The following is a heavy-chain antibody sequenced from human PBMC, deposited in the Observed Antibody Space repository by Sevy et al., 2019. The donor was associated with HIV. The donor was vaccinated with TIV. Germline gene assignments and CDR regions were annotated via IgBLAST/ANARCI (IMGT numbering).Heavy chain of an antibody. D-gene: IGHD1-1*01. CDR1: GDSVSSSSAA. J-gene: IGHJ6*02. Sequence: SQTLSLTCATSGDSVSSSSAAWNWFRQSPSRGLEWLGRTKYRSKWYNNYAVSVKSRLTINPDTSENQFSLHLNSVTPEDTAVYFCARGDELNSYYYGMDVWGQGTTVTVSS. CDR3: ARGDELNSYYYGMDV. CDR2: TKYRSKWYN. V-gene: IGHV6-1*01.